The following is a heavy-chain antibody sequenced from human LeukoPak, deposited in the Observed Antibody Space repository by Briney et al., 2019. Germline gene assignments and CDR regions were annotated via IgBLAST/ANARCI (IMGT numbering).Heavy chain of an antibody. Sequence: SETLSLTCTVSGGSISSYYWSWIRQPPGKGLEWIGYIYYSGSTNYNPSLKSRVTIPVDTSKNQFSLKLSSVTAADTAVYYCARGGSNYVAWFDPWGQGTLVTVSS. V-gene: IGHV4-59*01. CDR3: ARGGSNYVAWFDP. D-gene: IGHD4-11*01. CDR1: GGSISSYY. CDR2: IYYSGST. J-gene: IGHJ5*02.